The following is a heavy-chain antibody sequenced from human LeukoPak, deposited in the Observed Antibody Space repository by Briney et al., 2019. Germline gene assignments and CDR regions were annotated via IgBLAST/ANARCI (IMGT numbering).Heavy chain of an antibody. D-gene: IGHD3-22*01. CDR1: GYTFTGYY. CDR3: ASRITMIVGYAFDI. CDR2: INPNSGGT. Sequence: ASVKVSCMASGYTFTGYYMHWVRQAPGQGLEWMGWINPNSGGTNYAQKFQGRVTMTRDTSISTAYMELSRLRSDDTAVYYCASRITMIVGYAFDIWGQGTMVTVSS. J-gene: IGHJ3*02. V-gene: IGHV1-2*02.